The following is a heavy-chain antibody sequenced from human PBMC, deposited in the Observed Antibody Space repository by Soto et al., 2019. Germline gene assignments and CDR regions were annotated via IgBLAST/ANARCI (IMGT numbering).Heavy chain of an antibody. CDR1: GFTFSSYA. CDR2: ISSNGGST. J-gene: IGHJ5*02. CDR3: LKAVVSSSWSNWFGR. V-gene: IGHV3-64D*06. D-gene: IGHD6-13*01. Sequence: GGSLRLSCSASGFTFSSYAMHWVRQAPGKGLEYVSAISSNGGSTYYADSVKGRFTISRDNSKNTLYLQMSSLRAEDTAVYYCLKAVVSSSWSNWFGRWGQGTLVAVSS.